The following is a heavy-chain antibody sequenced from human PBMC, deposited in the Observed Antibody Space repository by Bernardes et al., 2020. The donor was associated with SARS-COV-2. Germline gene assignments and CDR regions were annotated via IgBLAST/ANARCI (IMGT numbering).Heavy chain of an antibody. CDR1: GASISSNNYY. V-gene: IGHV4-39*01. D-gene: IGHD5-12*01. Sequence: SETLSLTCAVSGASISSNNYYWAWIRQAPGKGLDWSGTIYYTKTIYYNPSLKSRVTISVDTSKNQLSLSLSSVPAADTAVYYCARRYSGYDMFNWFDSWGQGAQITVPS. CDR3: ARRYSGYDMFNWFDS. J-gene: IGHJ5*01. CDR2: IYYTKTI.